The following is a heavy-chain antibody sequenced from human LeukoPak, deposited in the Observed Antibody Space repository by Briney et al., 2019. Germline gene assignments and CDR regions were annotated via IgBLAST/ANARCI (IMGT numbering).Heavy chain of an antibody. D-gene: IGHD3-10*01. CDR2: IKQDGSEK. Sequence: GGSLRLSCAASGFTFSSYWMSWVRQAPGKGLEWVANIKQDGSEKYYVDSVKGRFTISRDNAKNSLYLQMNSLRAGDTAVYYCAREHQLLWFGEPYYGMDVWGQGTTVTVSS. J-gene: IGHJ6*02. CDR1: GFTFSSYW. CDR3: AREHQLLWFGEPYYGMDV. V-gene: IGHV3-7*01.